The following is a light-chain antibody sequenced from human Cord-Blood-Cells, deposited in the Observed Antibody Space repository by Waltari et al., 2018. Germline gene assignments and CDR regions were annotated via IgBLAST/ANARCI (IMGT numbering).Light chain of an antibody. CDR2: DVS. CDR3: SSYTSSSTLV. Sequence: QSALTQPASVSGSPGQSITISCTGTSSDVGGYNYVSWYQQHPGKAPKRMIYDVSNRPSGVCNRFSGSKSGNTASLTISGLQAEDEADYYCSSYTSSSTLVFGGGTKLTVL. CDR1: SSDVGGYNY. V-gene: IGLV2-14*01. J-gene: IGLJ3*02.